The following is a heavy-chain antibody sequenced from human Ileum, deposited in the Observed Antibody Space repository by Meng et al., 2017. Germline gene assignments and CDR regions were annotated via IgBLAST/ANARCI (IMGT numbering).Heavy chain of an antibody. CDR1: GFNFGDYV. V-gene: IGHV3-20*04. D-gene: IGHD3-9*01. CDR3: ARSATHYFDWVSTN. CDR2: INWDGGSP. J-gene: IGHJ4*02. Sequence: GESLKISCAASGFNFGDYVMTWVRQAPGKGLEWVSGINWDGGSPNYADSVGGRFTISRDNAKNSLYLQMNNLRAEDTAFYYCARSATHYFDWVSTNWGQGTLVTVSS.